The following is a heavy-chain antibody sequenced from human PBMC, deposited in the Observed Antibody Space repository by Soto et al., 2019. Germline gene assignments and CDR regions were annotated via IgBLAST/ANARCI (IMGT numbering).Heavy chain of an antibody. CDR3: ARASGLYVWGSYRPRPDSYFDY. V-gene: IGHV4-39*01. J-gene: IGHJ4*02. CDR1: GGSISSSSYY. CDR2: IYYSGST. Sequence: PSETVSLTCTVSGGSISSSSYYWGWIRQPPGKGLEWIGSIYYSGSTYYNPSLKSRVTISVDTSKSQVSLKLSSVTAADTAVYYCARASGLYVWGSYRPRPDSYFDYWGQGTLVTVSS. D-gene: IGHD3-16*02.